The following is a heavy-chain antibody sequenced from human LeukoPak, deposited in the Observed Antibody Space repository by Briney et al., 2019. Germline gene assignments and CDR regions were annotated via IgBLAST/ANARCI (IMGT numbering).Heavy chain of an antibody. CDR3: ASLHSSGWYGGGNWFDP. Sequence: ASVKVSCKASGYTFTSYDINWVRQATGQGLEWMGWMNPNSGNTGYAQKFQGRVTMTRSTSISTAYMELSSLRSEDTAVYYCASLHSSGWYGGGNWFDPWGQGTLVTVSS. CDR1: GYTFTSYD. V-gene: IGHV1-8*01. CDR2: MNPNSGNT. D-gene: IGHD6-19*01. J-gene: IGHJ5*02.